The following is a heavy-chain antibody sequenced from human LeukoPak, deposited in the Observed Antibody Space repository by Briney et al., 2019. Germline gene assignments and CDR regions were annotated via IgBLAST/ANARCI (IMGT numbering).Heavy chain of an antibody. CDR2: IIGSSGST. J-gene: IGHJ4*02. D-gene: IGHD5-12*01. Sequence: GGSLRPSCGASGFTFSNYAMNWVRQAPGKGLEWVSTIIGSSGSTFYADSVKGRFTISKDTSKNTLYLHMSSLRADDTAVYYCAKGGYDYVEVAYFDYWGQGTLVTVSS. V-gene: IGHV3-23*01. CDR3: AKGGYDYVEVAYFDY. CDR1: GFTFSNYA.